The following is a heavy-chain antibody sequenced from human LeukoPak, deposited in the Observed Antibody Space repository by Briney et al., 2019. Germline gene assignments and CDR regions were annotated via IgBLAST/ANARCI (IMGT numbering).Heavy chain of an antibody. Sequence: GGSLRLSCAASGFTFSSYAMHWVRQAPGKGLEWVAVISYDGSNKYYADSVKGRFTISRDNSKNTLYLQMNSLRAEDTAVYYCAKDRAAMATISHWGQGTLVTVSS. J-gene: IGHJ4*02. CDR2: ISYDGSNK. CDR1: GFTFSSYA. V-gene: IGHV3-30-3*01. CDR3: AKDRAAMATISH. D-gene: IGHD5-24*01.